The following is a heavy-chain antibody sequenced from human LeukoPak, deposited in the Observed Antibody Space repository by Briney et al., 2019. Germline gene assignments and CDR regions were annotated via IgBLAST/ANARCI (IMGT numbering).Heavy chain of an antibody. CDR1: GFTFSSYG. J-gene: IGHJ4*02. Sequence: GGSLRLSCAASGFTFSSYGMSWVRQAPGKGLEWVSAISGSGGSTYYADSVKGRFTISRDNSKNTLYLQMNSLRAEDTAVYYCARDKIVGATYFDYWGQGTLVTVSS. D-gene: IGHD1-26*01. CDR3: ARDKIVGATYFDY. CDR2: ISGSGGST. V-gene: IGHV3-23*01.